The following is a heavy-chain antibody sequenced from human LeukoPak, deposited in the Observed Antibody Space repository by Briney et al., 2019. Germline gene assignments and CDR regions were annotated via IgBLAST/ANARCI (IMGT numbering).Heavy chain of an antibody. D-gene: IGHD6-19*01. V-gene: IGHV3-30-3*01. CDR2: ISYHGTNI. J-gene: IGHJ4*02. Sequence: GGSLRLSCAASGFTFNNYTLHWVRQAPGKGLEWVALISYHGTNIYYADSVQGRFTISRDTSKSTLYLQMNSLRAEDTAVYYCARDQDSSGFLDYWGQGTLVTVSS. CDR3: ARDQDSSGFLDY. CDR1: GFTFNNYT.